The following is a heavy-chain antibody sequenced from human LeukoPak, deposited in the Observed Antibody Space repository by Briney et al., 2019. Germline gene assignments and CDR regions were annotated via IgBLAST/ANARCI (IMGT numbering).Heavy chain of an antibody. CDR2: IFYSGSP. CDR1: GDSISSYY. J-gene: IGHJ3*02. Sequence: SETLSLTCTVSGDSISSYYWSWIRQPPGKGLEWIGNIFYSGSPNYNPSLKSRVTTSFDTSKNQFSLKLSFVTAADTAVYYCARDRDWNYAFDIWGQGTMVTVSS. V-gene: IGHV4-59*12. CDR3: ARDRDWNYAFDI. D-gene: IGHD1-7*01.